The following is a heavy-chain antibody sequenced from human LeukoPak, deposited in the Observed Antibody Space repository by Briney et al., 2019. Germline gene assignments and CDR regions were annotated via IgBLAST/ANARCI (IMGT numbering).Heavy chain of an antibody. CDR1: GGSFSGYY. V-gene: IGHV4-34*01. Sequence: SETLSLTRAVYGGSFSGYYWSWIRQPPGKGLEWIGEINHSGSTNYNPSLKSRVTISVDTSKNQFSLKLSSVTAADTAVYYCAGHYYDSSGFDYWGQGTLVTVSS. D-gene: IGHD3-22*01. CDR3: AGHYYDSSGFDY. CDR2: INHSGST. J-gene: IGHJ4*02.